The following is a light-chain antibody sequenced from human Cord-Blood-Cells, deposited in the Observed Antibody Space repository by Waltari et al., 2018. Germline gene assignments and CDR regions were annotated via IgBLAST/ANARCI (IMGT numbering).Light chain of an antibody. Sequence: DIQLHQSPSTLSASVGDRVTITCRASQSISSWLAWYQQKPGKAHNLLIYKASSLESGVPSRFSGSGSGTEFTLTISSLQPDDCATYYFQQYNSYSPTFGQGTKVEIK. CDR3: QQYNSYSPT. CDR1: QSISSW. CDR2: KAS. V-gene: IGKV1-5*03. J-gene: IGKJ1*01.